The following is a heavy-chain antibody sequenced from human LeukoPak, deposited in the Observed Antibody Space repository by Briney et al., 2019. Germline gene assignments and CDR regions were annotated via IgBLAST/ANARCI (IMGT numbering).Heavy chain of an antibody. CDR2: IYPYDSDT. J-gene: IGHJ4*02. CDR3: ARSYSSGWELDY. D-gene: IGHD6-19*01. Sequence: GESLKISSKGSGYSFSIHWISWVRQMPGRGLELMGIIYPYDSDTRVSPSFQGQVTISVDKSINTAYLQWGSLKASDTAMYYCARSYSSGWELDYWGQGTLVTVSS. CDR1: GYSFSIHW. V-gene: IGHV5-51*01.